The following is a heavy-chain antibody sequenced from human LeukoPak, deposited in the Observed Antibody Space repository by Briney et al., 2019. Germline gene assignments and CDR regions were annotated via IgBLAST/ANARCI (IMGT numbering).Heavy chain of an antibody. CDR1: GYTFTSYY. CDR2: INPSGGST. Sequence: ASVKVSCTASGYTFTSYYMHWVRQAPGQGLEWMGIINPSGGSTSYAQKFQGRVTMTRDTSTSTVYMELSSLRSEDTAVYYCARVSGAEAATGGYFDRWGQGTLVTVSS. D-gene: IGHD6-13*01. V-gene: IGHV1-46*01. CDR3: ARVSGAEAATGGYFDR. J-gene: IGHJ4*02.